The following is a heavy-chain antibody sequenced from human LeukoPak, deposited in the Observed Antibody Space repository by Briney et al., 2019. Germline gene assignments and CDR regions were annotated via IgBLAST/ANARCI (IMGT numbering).Heavy chain of an antibody. Sequence: GGSLRLSCAASGFSVSSKYMSWVRQAPGKGLEWVSVIYSGGNTKYADSVKGRFTISRDNSKNTLYLQMNSLRAEDTAVYYCAREGVFDSSGYNDALDIWGQGTTVTVSS. D-gene: IGHD3-22*01. J-gene: IGHJ3*02. V-gene: IGHV3-53*01. CDR2: IYSGGNT. CDR1: GFSVSSKY. CDR3: AREGVFDSSGYNDALDI.